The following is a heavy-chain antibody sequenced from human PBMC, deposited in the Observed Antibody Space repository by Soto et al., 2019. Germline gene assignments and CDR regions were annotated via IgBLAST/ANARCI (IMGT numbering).Heavy chain of an antibody. CDR1: GGSISSYY. D-gene: IGHD3-22*01. J-gene: IGHJ4*02. CDR2: IYYSGAT. CDR3: ARNTYYDSTGTFDY. V-gene: IGHV4-59*01. Sequence: SETLSLTCTVSGGSISSYYWGWIRQPPGKGLEWIGYIYYSGATNYNPSLKSRVTISVDTSKNQFSLRLGSVTAADTAVYYCARNTYYDSTGTFDYWGQGTLVTVSS.